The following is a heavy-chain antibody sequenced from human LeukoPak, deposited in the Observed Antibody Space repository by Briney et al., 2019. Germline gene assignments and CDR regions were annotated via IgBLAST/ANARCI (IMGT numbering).Heavy chain of an antibody. V-gene: IGHV4-39*07. CDR3: ARRDRIKYYYYMDV. Sequence: TSETLSLTCTVSGGSISSSSYYWGWIRQPPGKGLEWIGEINHSGSTNYNPSLKSRVTISVDTSKNQFSLKLSSVTAADTAVYYCARRDRIKYYYYMDVWGKGTTVTISS. CDR2: INHSGST. CDR1: GGSISSSSYY. J-gene: IGHJ6*03.